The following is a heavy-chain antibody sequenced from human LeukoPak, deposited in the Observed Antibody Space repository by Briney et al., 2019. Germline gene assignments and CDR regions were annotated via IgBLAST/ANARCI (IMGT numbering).Heavy chain of an antibody. CDR1: GFTFSSYW. D-gene: IGHD3-9*01. CDR3: AKVGELRYFEWSPDY. V-gene: IGHV3-74*01. CDR2: INSDGSST. Sequence: GGSLRLSCAASGFTFSSYWMHWVRQAPGKGLVWVSRINSDGSSTSYADSVKGRFTISRDNAKNTLYLQMNSLRAEDTAVYYCAKVGELRYFEWSPDYWGQGTLLTVSS. J-gene: IGHJ4*02.